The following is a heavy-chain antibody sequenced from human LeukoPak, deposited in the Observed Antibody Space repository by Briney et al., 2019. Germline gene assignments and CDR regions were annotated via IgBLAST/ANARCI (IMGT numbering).Heavy chain of an antibody. V-gene: IGHV3-11*01. J-gene: IGHJ4*02. D-gene: IGHD4-17*01. CDR1: GFTFSDYY. CDR3: ARDLPYGDYVDY. Sequence: GGSLRLSCAASGFTFSDYYMSWIRQAPGKGLEWVSYISSGSTIYYADSVKGRFTISRDNAKNSLYLQMNSLRAEDTAVYYCARDLPYGDYVDYWGQGTLDTVSS. CDR2: ISSGSTI.